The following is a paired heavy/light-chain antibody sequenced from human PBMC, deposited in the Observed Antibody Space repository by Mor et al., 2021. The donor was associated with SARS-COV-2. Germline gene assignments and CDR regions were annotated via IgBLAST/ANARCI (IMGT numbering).Heavy chain of an antibody. V-gene: IGHV3-15*07. D-gene: IGHD4-17*01. CDR3: TTTVTTVHKSDWYFDL. CDR2: IKSKTDGGTT. Sequence: EVQLVESGGGLVKPGGSLRLSCAASGFTFSNAWMNWVRQAPGEGLEWVGRIKSKTDGGTTDYAAPVKGRFTISRDDSKNTLYLQMNSLKTEDTAVYYCTTTVTTVHKSDWYFDLWGRGTLVTVSS. CDR1: GFTFSNAW. J-gene: IGHJ2*01.
Light chain of an antibody. J-gene: IGLJ2*01. Sequence: SYELTQPLSVSVALGQTARITCRGNNIGGKNVHWYQQKPGQAPVLVIYRDSNRPSGIPERFSGSNSGNTATLTISRAQAGDEADYYCQVWDSSIVVFGGGTKLTVL. CDR3: QVWDSSIVV. CDR2: RDS. CDR1: NIGGKN. V-gene: IGLV3-9*01.